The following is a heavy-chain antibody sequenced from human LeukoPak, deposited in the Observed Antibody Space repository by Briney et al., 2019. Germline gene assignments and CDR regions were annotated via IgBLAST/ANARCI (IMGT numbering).Heavy chain of an antibody. CDR2: IYYSGST. V-gene: IGHV4-59*01. CDR1: GGSISSYY. Sequence: SETLSLTCTVSGGSISSYYWSWIRQPPGKGLEWIGYIYYSGSTNYNPSLKSRVTISVDTSKNPFSLKLSSVTAADTAVYYCAIEFWAAMVSDWFGPWGQGNLVTVSS. CDR3: AIEFWAAMVSDWFGP. D-gene: IGHD5-18*01. J-gene: IGHJ5*02.